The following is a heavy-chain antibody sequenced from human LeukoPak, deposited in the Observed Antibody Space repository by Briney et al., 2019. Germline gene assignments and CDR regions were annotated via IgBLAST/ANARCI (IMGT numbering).Heavy chain of an antibody. J-gene: IGHJ5*02. V-gene: IGHV1-46*01. CDR2: INPSGGST. D-gene: IGHD1-26*01. CDR3: ARALYSGSYYHWFDP. Sequence: AAVKVSCKASGYTFTSYYMHWVRQAPGQGLEWMGIINPSGGSTSYAQKFQGRVTMTRDTSTSTVYMELSSLRSDHTAVYYCARALYSGSYYHWFDPWGQGTLVTVSS. CDR1: GYTFTSYY.